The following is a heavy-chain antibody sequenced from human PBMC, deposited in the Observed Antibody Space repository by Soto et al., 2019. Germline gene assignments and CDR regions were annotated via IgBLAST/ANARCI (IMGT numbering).Heavy chain of an antibody. CDR3: ARSETAYSRFDF. CDR2: IDAGNGNT. V-gene: IGHV1-3*01. D-gene: IGHD3-9*01. CDR1: GYTFTRNA. J-gene: IGHJ5*01. Sequence: QAQLVQSGAEVKKPGASVKVSCKASGYTFTRNAIHWVRQAPGQRLEWIGKIDAGNGNTKYSQKFQDRVTTTRDTSASAAYMELRTLRSEDTSIYYCARSETAYSRFDFWGQGTLVTVSS.